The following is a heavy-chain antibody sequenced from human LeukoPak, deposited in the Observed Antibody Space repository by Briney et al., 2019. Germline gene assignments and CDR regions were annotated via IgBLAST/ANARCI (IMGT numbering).Heavy chain of an antibody. V-gene: IGHV3-23*01. J-gene: IGHJ3*02. CDR1: GFTFSSYA. Sequence: GGSLRLSCAASGFTFSSYAMSWIRQAPGKGLEWVSTISGSGGSTYYADSVKGRFTISRDNSKNTLYLQMNSLRAEDTAVYYCANKPHAFDIWGQGTMVTVSS. CDR2: ISGSGGST. CDR3: ANKPHAFDI.